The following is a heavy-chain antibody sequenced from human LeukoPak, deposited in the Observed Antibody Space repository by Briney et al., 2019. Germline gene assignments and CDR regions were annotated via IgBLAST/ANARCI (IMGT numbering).Heavy chain of an antibody. CDR3: ARDYHTFSYYDSSGRHDAFDI. CDR2: ISSSGSTI. CDR1: GFTFSSYE. Sequence: GGSLRLSCAASGFTFSSYEMNWVRQAPGKGLEWVSYISSSGSTIYYADSVKGRFTISRDDAKNSLYLQMNSLRAEDTAVYYCARDYHTFSYYDSSGRHDAFDIWGQGTMVTVSS. D-gene: IGHD3-22*01. V-gene: IGHV3-48*03. J-gene: IGHJ3*02.